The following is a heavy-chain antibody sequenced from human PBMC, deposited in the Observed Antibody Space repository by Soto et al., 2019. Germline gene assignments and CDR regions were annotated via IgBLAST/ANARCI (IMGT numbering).Heavy chain of an antibody. Sequence: GGSLRLSCAASGFTLSNAWMSWVRQAPGKGLEWVGRIKSKTDGGTTDYAAPVKGRFTISRDDSKNTLYLQMNSLKTEDTAVYYCTTENRWELLDYWGQGTLVAVSS. J-gene: IGHJ4*02. CDR3: TTENRWELLDY. CDR1: GFTLSNAW. D-gene: IGHD1-26*01. V-gene: IGHV3-15*01. CDR2: IKSKTDGGTT.